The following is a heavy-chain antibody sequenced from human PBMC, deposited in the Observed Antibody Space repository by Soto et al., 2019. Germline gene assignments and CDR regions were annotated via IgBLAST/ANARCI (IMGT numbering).Heavy chain of an antibody. CDR2: ISYDGSNK. Sequence: PGGSLRLSCAASGFTFSTYAMHWVRQAPGKGLEWVAVISYDGSNKYYADSVKGRFTISRDNSKNTLYLQMNSLRAEDTAVYYCARDPDYYDSSGYYPPDYWGQGTLVTVSS. D-gene: IGHD3-22*01. CDR3: ARDPDYYDSSGYYPPDY. J-gene: IGHJ4*02. CDR1: GFTFSTYA. V-gene: IGHV3-30-3*01.